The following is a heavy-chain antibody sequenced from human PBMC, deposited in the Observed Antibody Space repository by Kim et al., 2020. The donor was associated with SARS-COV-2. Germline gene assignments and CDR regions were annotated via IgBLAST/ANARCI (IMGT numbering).Heavy chain of an antibody. Sequence: SETLSLTCAVYGGSFSGYYWSWIRQPPGKGLEWIGEINHSGSTNYNPSLKSRVTISVDTSKNQFSLKLSSVTAADTAVYYCSRGLEYSSSSPPPIYYYYG. CDR1: GGSFSGYY. D-gene: IGHD6-6*01. CDR2: INHSGST. V-gene: IGHV4-34*01. J-gene: IGHJ6*01. CDR3: SRGLEYSSSSPPPIYYYYG.